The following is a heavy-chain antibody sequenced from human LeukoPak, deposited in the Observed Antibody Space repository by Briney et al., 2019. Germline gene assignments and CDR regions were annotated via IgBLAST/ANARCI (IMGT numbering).Heavy chain of an antibody. CDR1: GFTFSSYA. J-gene: IGHJ4*02. V-gene: IGHV3-33*08. Sequence: GGSLRLSCAASGFTFSSYAMHWVRQAPGKGLEWVAVIWYDGSNKYYADSVKGRFTISRDNSKNTLYLQMNSLRAEDTAVYYCARELERDSSGYYYNSFDYWGQGTLVTVSS. CDR2: IWYDGSNK. CDR3: ARELERDSSGYYYNSFDY. D-gene: IGHD3-22*01.